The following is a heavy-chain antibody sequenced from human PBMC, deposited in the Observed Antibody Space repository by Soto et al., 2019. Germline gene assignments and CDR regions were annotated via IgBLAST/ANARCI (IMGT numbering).Heavy chain of an antibody. Sequence: QVQLVESGGGVVQPGRSLRLSCAASGFTFSSHAMHWVRQAQGKGLEWVAVISYAGSNKYYADSVKGRFTISRDNSKNTLYLQMNSLRAEDTAVYYCARAPLAFGGVIVKYYFDYGGPGTLVTVSS. V-gene: IGHV3-30-3*01. D-gene: IGHD3-16*02. CDR1: GFTFSSHA. CDR2: ISYAGSNK. J-gene: IGHJ4*02. CDR3: ARAPLAFGGVIVKYYFDY.